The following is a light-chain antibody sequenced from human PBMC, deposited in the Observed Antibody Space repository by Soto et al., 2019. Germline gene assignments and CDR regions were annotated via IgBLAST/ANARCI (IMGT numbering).Light chain of an antibody. CDR1: QAIKNF. CDR2: DAS. CDR3: QQSDNLPLT. J-gene: IGKJ5*01. V-gene: IGKV1-33*01. Sequence: DFQMTQSPSSLSASVGDRVTITCRATQAIKNFLNWYQQKPGRAPKLLISDASTLQRGVPSTFSGSGSGTPVTFVISSLQPEDVGTYYCQQSDNLPLTFGQGTRLDIK.